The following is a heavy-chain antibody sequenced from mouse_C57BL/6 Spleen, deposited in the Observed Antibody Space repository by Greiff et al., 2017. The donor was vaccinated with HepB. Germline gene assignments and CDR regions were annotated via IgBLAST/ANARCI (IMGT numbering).Heavy chain of an antibody. J-gene: IGHJ2*01. V-gene: IGHV1-62-2*01. CDR3: ARHEGYSNFYFDY. Sequence: QVQLKQPGAELVKPGASVKMSCKASGYTFTSYWITWVKQRPGQGLEWIGWFYPGSGSIKYNEKFKDKATLTADKSSSTVYMELSRLTSEDSAVYFCARHEGYSNFYFDYWGQGTTLTVSS. D-gene: IGHD2-5*01. CDR2: FYPGSGSI. CDR1: GYTFTSYW.